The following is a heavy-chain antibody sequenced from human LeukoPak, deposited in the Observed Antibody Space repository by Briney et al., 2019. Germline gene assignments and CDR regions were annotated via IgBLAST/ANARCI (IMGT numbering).Heavy chain of an antibody. CDR1: GGSISSRNW. CDR2: ISHSGNT. J-gene: IGHJ5*02. Sequence: SETLSLTCAVSGGSISSRNWWSWFRQPPGKGLEWIGEISHSGNTNYNSSLKSRVAMSADKSKNQLSLKLSSVTAADTAVYYCARQAVAGTRWFDPWGQGTLVTVSS. D-gene: IGHD6-13*01. V-gene: IGHV4-4*02. CDR3: ARQAVAGTRWFDP.